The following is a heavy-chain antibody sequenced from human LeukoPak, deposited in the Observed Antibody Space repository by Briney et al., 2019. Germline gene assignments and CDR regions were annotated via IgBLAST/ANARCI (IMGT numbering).Heavy chain of an antibody. J-gene: IGHJ4*02. D-gene: IGHD3-10*02. Sequence: PGGSLRLSCAASGLTFSSYAMSWVRQAPGKRLEWVSVISGGGGITKYADSVKGRFTISRDISKNTLYLQMNSLRAEDTALYYCAKVREITMWGFFHYWGQGTLVTVSS. CDR3: AKVREITMWGFFHY. V-gene: IGHV3-23*01. CDR1: GLTFSSYA. CDR2: ISGGGGIT.